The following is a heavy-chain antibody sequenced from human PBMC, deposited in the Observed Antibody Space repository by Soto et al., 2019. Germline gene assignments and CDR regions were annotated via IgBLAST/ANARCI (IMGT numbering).Heavy chain of an antibody. CDR2: ISYDGSNK. Sequence: QVQLVESGGGVVQPGRSLRLSCAASGFTFSSYGMHWVRQAPGKGLEWVAVISYDGSNKYYADSVKGRFTISRDNSKNTLYLQMNSLRAEDTAVYYCAKDRERRITMIVVVIPPDYWGQGTLVTVSS. CDR3: AKDRERRITMIVVVIPPDY. J-gene: IGHJ4*02. V-gene: IGHV3-30*18. CDR1: GFTFSSYG. D-gene: IGHD3-22*01.